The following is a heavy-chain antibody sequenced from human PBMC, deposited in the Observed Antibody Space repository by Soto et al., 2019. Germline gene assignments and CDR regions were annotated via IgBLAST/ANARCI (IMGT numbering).Heavy chain of an antibody. D-gene: IGHD3-22*01. CDR2: IIPIFGTA. CDR3: ARASAGSGYYYPTAD. V-gene: IGHV1-69*12. Sequence: QVQLVQSGAEVKKPGSSVKVSCKASGGTFSSYAISWVRQAPGQGLEWMGGIIPIFGTANYAQKFQGRVTITAGEATSTAYSELSGLRSEDTAVYSCARASAGSGYYYPTADWGPGTRVTVSS. CDR1: GGTFSSYA. J-gene: IGHJ4*02.